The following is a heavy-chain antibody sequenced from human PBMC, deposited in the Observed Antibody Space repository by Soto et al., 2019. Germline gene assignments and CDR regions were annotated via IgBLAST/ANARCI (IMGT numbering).Heavy chain of an antibody. CDR3: ARDSPTMIVVGPYGMDV. Sequence: GASVKVSCKASGGTFSSYAISWVRQAPGQGLEWMGGIIPIFGTANYAQKFQGRVTITADESTSTAYMELSSLRSEDTAVYYCARDSPTMIVVGPYGMDVWGQGTKVTVSS. J-gene: IGHJ6*02. CDR2: IIPIFGTA. V-gene: IGHV1-69*13. CDR1: GGTFSSYA. D-gene: IGHD3-22*01.